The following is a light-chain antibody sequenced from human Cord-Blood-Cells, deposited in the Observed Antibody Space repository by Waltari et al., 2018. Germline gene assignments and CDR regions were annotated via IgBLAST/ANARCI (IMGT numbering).Light chain of an antibody. CDR1: SSDVGGYNY. CDR3: CSYAGIHVV. CDR2: DVS. V-gene: IGLV2-11*01. Sequence: QSALTQPRSVSGSPGQSVTISCTGTSSDVGGYNYVSWYQQPPGKAPKRMIYDVSKRPSGVPDRFSGSKSGNTASLTISGLQAEDEADYYCCSYAGIHVVFGGGTKLTVL. J-gene: IGLJ2*01.